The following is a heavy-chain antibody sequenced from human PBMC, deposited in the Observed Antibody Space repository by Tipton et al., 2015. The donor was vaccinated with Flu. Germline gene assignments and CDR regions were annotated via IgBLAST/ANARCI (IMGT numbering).Heavy chain of an antibody. Sequence: TLSLTCTVSGDSISTTIYYWGWVRQPPGKGLEWIDSIYYSGTTYYNPSLKSRVTISVDSSKNEFSLTLASLTAADTAGYYCARDLWNDRRAYYYYGVDVWGQGTTVTVSS. V-gene: IGHV4-39*07. J-gene: IGHJ6*02. CDR1: GDSISTTIYY. D-gene: IGHD1-1*01. CDR2: IYYSGTT. CDR3: ARDLWNDRRAYYYYGVDV.